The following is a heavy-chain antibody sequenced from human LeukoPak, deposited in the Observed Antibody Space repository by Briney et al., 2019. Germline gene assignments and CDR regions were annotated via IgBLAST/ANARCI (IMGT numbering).Heavy chain of an antibody. CDR2: IYYSGST. CDR1: GGSISSYY. D-gene: IGHD3-16*02. V-gene: IGHV4-59*12. Sequence: PSETLSLTCTVSGGSISSYYWSWIRQPPGKGLEWIGYIYYSGSTNYNPSLKSRVTISVDTSKNQFSLKLSSVTAADTAVYYCARSIYDYVWGSYRSSYFDYWGQGTLVTVSS. J-gene: IGHJ4*02. CDR3: ARSIYDYVWGSYRSSYFDY.